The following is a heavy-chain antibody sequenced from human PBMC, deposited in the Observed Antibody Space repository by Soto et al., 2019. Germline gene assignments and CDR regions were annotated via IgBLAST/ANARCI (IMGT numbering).Heavy chain of an antibody. CDR1: GFTFSNGW. CDR2: IKSKTDGGTR. Sequence: PVGSLRLSCAASGFTFSNGWMSWVRQAPGKGLEWVGRIKSKTDGGTRDYAAPVKGRFTMSRDDSKSTLYLQMNSLKTEDTAVYYCTLMYYDILTGYSYNGMDVWGQGTTVTVSS. D-gene: IGHD3-9*01. CDR3: TLMYYDILTGYSYNGMDV. J-gene: IGHJ6*02. V-gene: IGHV3-15*01.